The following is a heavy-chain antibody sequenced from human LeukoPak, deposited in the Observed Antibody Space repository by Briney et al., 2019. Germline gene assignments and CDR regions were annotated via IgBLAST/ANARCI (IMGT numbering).Heavy chain of an antibody. J-gene: IGHJ4*02. D-gene: IGHD1-26*01. V-gene: IGHV4-39*01. CDR3: AKHRIGSYYSPFAY. Sequence: SETLSLTCSVSGGSISSSSYHWGWIRQSPGKGLEWIGSIYYSGSAYYNPSLKSRLTISVDTSKNQFSLKLNSVTAADTAVYYCAKHRIGSYYSPFAYWGQGTLVTVSS. CDR2: IYYSGSA. CDR1: GGSISSSSYH.